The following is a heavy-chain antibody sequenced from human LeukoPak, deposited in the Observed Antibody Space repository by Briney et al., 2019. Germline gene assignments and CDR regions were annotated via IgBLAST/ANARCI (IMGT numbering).Heavy chain of an antibody. CDR2: IYYSGST. J-gene: IGHJ5*02. CDR3: ARDTPMVRGDKNWFDP. V-gene: IGHV4-34*01. CDR1: GGSFSGYY. D-gene: IGHD3-10*01. Sequence: SETLSLTCAVYGGSFSGYYWGWIRQPPGKGLEWIGSIYYSGSTYYNPSLKSRVTISVDTSKNQFSLKLSSVTAADTAVYYCARDTPMVRGDKNWFDPWGQGTLVTVSS.